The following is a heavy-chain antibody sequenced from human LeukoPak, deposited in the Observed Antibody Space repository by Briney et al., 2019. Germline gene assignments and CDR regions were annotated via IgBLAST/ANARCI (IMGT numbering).Heavy chain of an antibody. J-gene: IGHJ4*02. V-gene: IGHV3-66*01. CDR2: IYSGGST. CDR1: EFSVGSNY. D-gene: IGHD5-24*01. CDR3: AKEMATMANYFDY. Sequence: GGSLRLSCAASEFSVGSNYMTWVRQAPGKGLEWVSLIYSGGSTYYADSVKGRFTISRDNSKNTLYLQMNSLRAEDTAVYYCAKEMATMANYFDYWGQGTLVTVSS.